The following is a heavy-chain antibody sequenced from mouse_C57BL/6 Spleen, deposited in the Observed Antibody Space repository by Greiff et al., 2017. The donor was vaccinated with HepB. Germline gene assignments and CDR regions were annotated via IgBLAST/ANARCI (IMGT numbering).Heavy chain of an antibody. J-gene: IGHJ2*01. CDR1: GFTFSSYA. Sequence: EVQLVESGGGLVKPGGSLKLSCAASGFTFSSYAMSWVRQTPEKRLEWVATISDGGSYTYYPDNVKGRFTISRDNAKNNLYLQMSHLKSEDTAMYYCARDGSGPSHFDYWGQGTTLTVSS. V-gene: IGHV5-4*01. D-gene: IGHD3-2*02. CDR3: ARDGSGPSHFDY. CDR2: ISDGGSYT.